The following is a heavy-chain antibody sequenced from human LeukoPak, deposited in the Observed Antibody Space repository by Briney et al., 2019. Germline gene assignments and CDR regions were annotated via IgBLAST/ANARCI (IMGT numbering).Heavy chain of an antibody. CDR2: ISRNSRYI. D-gene: IGHD6-13*01. V-gene: IGHV3-21*06. J-gene: IGHJ4*02. CDR3: ARVAEAAAFDS. CDR1: GFTFSSYG. Sequence: PGRSLRLSCAASGFTFSSYGMHWVRQAPGKGLEWVSSISRNSRYIYYADSMRGRFTISRDNAKNSLYLQMNSLKPEDTAVYYCARVAEAAAFDSWGQGTLVTVSS.